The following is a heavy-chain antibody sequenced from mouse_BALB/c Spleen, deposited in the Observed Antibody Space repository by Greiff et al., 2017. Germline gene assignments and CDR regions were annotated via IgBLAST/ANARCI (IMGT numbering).Heavy chain of an antibody. CDR2: ISSGSSTI. CDR1: GFTFSSFG. Sequence: DVMLVESGGGLVQPGGSRILSCAASGFTFSSFGMHWVRQAPEKGLEWVAYISSGSSTIYYADTVKGRFTISRDNPKNTLFLQMTSLRSEDTAMYYYARRRWDGAYWGQGTLVTVSA. J-gene: IGHJ3*01. D-gene: IGHD4-1*01. CDR3: ARRRWDGAY. V-gene: IGHV5-17*02.